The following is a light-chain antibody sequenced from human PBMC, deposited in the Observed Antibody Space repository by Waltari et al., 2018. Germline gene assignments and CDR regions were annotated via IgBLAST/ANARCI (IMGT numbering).Light chain of an antibody. J-gene: IGLJ1*01. Sequence: SSELTQDPAVSVALGQTVRITCQGDSLRSYYATWYQQKAGQAPTLVIYGQNNRPSGIPDRFSGSYSGRTASLTITGAQAEDEADYYCSSRDSGAHRHVFGTGTKVTVL. CDR3: SSRDSGAHRHV. V-gene: IGLV3-19*01. CDR1: SLRSYY. CDR2: GQN.